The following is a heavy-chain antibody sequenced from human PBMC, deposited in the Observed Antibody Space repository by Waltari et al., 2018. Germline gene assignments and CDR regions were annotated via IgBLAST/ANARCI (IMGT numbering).Heavy chain of an antibody. J-gene: IGHJ4*02. CDR3: ARDRYDSSGSTDY. Sequence: QVQLVESGGGVVQPGRSLRLSCAASGFTFSSYAMHWVRQAPGKGLEWGAVRSYDGSNKYYADSVKGRFTISRDNSKNTLYLQMNSLRAEDTAVYYCARDRYDSSGSTDYWGQGTLVTVSS. CDR2: RSYDGSNK. CDR1: GFTFSSYA. D-gene: IGHD3-22*01. V-gene: IGHV3-30-3*01.